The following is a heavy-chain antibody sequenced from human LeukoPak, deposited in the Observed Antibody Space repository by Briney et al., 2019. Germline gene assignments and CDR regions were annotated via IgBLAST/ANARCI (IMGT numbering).Heavy chain of an antibody. V-gene: IGHV3-7*01. D-gene: IGHD6-6*01. CDR3: ARDPSSAGDGWFDP. CDR2: IKQDGSEK. J-gene: IGHJ5*02. CDR1: GFTFSSYW. Sequence: GGSLRLSCAASGFTFSSYWMSWVRQAPGKGLEWVANIKQDGSEKYYVDSVKGRFTVSRDNAKNSLYLQMNSLRAEDTAVYYCARDPSSAGDGWFDPWGQGTLVTVSS.